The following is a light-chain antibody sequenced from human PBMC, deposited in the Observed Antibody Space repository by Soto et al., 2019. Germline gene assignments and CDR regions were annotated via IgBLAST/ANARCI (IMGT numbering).Light chain of an antibody. CDR3: NSYVAGSNV. J-gene: IGLJ1*01. CDR2: SNN. Sequence: QSVLTQPPSASGTPGQRVTISCSGSSSNIGSNYVYWYQQLPGTAPKLLIYSNNQRPSGVPDRFSGSKSGSTASLTVSGLQTEDEADYYCNSYVAGSNVFGTGTKVTVL. V-gene: IGLV1-47*02. CDR1: SSNIGSNY.